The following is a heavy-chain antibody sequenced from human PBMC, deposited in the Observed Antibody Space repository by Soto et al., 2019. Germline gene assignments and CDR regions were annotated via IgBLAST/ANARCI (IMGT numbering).Heavy chain of an antibody. Sequence: SVKVSCKASGYTFSAYYIHWVRQAPGQGHEWLGWIHPKSGGRHYAQTFQGWVTMTRDTSISTAYMELSRLRSDDTAVYYCARGGLTYYVFWSGYPFDPWCQGILVTVA. J-gene: IGHJ5*02. CDR2: IHPKSGGR. V-gene: IGHV1-2*04. CDR1: GYTFSAYY. D-gene: IGHD3-3*01. CDR3: ARGGLTYYVFWSGYPFDP.